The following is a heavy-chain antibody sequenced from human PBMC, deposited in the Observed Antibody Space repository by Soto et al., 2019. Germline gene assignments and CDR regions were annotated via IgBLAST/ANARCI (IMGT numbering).Heavy chain of an antibody. CDR1: GFSFTNAW. CDR2: IKRIIDGGTA. Sequence: EVQLVESGGGLIKPGGSLRLSCAASGFSFTNAWMSWVRQAPGKGLEWVGRIKRIIDGGTADYAAPVKGRFTISRDDSKNTLYLQLNSLKTEDTAVYYCSTGSIFGVTTHAGDYWGQGTLVTVSS. V-gene: IGHV3-15*01. CDR3: STGSIFGVTTHAGDY. J-gene: IGHJ4*02. D-gene: IGHD3-3*01.